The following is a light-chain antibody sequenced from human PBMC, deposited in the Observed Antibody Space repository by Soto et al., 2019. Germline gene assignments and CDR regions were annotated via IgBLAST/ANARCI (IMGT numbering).Light chain of an antibody. CDR2: DAS. CDR3: QQRSNWL. Sequence: EILLPQSPAPLSLSPGERAPLSCRASQGVSSYLAWYQQKPGQAPRLLIYDASNRATGIPARFSGSGPGTDFTLTISSLEPEDFAVYYCQQRSNWLFGQGTRLEIK. J-gene: IGKJ5*01. V-gene: IGKV3D-11*01. CDR1: QGVSSY.